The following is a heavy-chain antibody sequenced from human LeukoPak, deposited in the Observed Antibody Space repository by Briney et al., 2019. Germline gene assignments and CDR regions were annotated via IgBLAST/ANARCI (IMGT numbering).Heavy chain of an antibody. Sequence: ASVKVSCKASGYTFTSYDINWVRQATGQGLEWMGWMNTNSGNTGHAQKFQGRLTMTRDTSTNTAYMELSSLRSEDTAVYYCARDQGGFDYWGQGTLVTVSS. CDR3: ARDQGGFDY. CDR1: GYTFTSYD. J-gene: IGHJ4*02. V-gene: IGHV1-8*01. CDR2: MNTNSGNT.